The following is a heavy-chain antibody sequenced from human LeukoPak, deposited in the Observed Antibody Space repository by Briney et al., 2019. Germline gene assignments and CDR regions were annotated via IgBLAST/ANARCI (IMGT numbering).Heavy chain of an antibody. J-gene: IGHJ4*02. CDR1: GGSISSGDYY. Sequence: SETLSLTCTVSGGSISSGDYYWSWIRQPPGKGLEWIGYIYYSGSTYYNPSLKSRVTISVDTSKNQFSLKLSSVTAADTAVYYCARGKGSWRGRLDSGFDYWGQGTLVTVSS. V-gene: IGHV4-30-4*01. CDR2: IYYSGST. D-gene: IGHD6-13*01. CDR3: ARGKGSWRGRLDSGFDY.